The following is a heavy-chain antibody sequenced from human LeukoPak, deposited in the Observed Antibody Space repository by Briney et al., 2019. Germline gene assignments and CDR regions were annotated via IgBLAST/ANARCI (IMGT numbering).Heavy chain of an antibody. D-gene: IGHD5-24*01. Sequence: SETLSLTCTVSGDSVTTYYWSWIRQPPGKGLEWIGYIYYSGSTNYNPSLKSRVTISVDTSKNQFSLKLSSVTAADTAVYYCARDRRWLREANWFDPWGQGTLVTVSS. J-gene: IGHJ5*02. CDR2: IYYSGST. V-gene: IGHV4-59*02. CDR3: ARDRRWLREANWFDP. CDR1: GDSVTTYY.